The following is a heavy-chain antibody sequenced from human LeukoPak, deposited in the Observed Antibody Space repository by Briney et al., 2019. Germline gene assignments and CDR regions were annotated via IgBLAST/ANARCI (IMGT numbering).Heavy chain of an antibody. D-gene: IGHD3-10*01. J-gene: IGHJ3*02. CDR2: INPNSGGT. V-gene: IGHV1-2*04. Sequence: GASVKVSCKASGYTFTGYYMHWVRQAPGQGLEWMGWINPNSGGTNYAQKFQGWVTMTRDTSISTAYMELSRLRSDDTAVYYCARDNPAMIRAFDIWGQGTMVTVSS. CDR1: GYTFTGYY. CDR3: ARDNPAMIRAFDI.